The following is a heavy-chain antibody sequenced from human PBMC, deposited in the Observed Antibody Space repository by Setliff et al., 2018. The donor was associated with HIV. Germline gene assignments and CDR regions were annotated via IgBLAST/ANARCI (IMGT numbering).Heavy chain of an antibody. D-gene: IGHD3-22*01. Sequence: PSETLSLTCSVSGHSIRSGYYWGWIRQPPGKGLEWIGTMYHSGSTYYNPSLQGRVTMFFDTSEDHFSLRLSSVTAAGTAVYYCASRWGSYYDTNGHPFDYWGQGTLVTVSS. CDR2: MYHSGST. CDR1: GHSIRSGYY. J-gene: IGHJ4*02. CDR3: ASRWGSYYDTNGHPFDY. V-gene: IGHV4-38-2*01.